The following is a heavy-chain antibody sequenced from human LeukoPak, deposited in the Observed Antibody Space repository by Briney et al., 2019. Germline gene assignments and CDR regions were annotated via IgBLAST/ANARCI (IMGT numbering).Heavy chain of an antibody. J-gene: IGHJ4*02. V-gene: IGHV4-38-2*01. CDR3: ARSGYYDFWSGYSHYFDY. Sequence: SETLSLTCGVSGYSISSDYYWGWIRQPPGEGLEWIGSIYHSGSTYYNPSLKSRVTISVDTSKNQLSLKLSSVTAADTAVYYCARSGYYDFWSGYSHYFDYWGQGTLVTVSS. CDR1: GYSISSDYY. D-gene: IGHD3-3*01. CDR2: IYHSGST.